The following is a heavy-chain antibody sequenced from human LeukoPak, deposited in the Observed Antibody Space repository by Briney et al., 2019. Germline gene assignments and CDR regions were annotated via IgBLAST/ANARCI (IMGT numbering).Heavy chain of an antibody. CDR1: GFTFDDYA. V-gene: IGHV3-9*01. CDR3: AKEGPAGATTLDY. D-gene: IGHD1-26*01. J-gene: IGHJ4*02. Sequence: GGSLRLSCAASGFTFDDYAMHWVRQAPGKGLEWVSGISWNSGSIGYADSVKGRFTISRDNSKNTLYLQMNSLRAEDTAVYYCAKEGPAGATTLDYWGQGTLVTVSS. CDR2: ISWNSGSI.